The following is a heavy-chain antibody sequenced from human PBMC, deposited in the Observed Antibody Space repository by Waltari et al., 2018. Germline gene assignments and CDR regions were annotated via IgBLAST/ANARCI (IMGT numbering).Heavy chain of an antibody. Sequence: QVQLVESGGGVVQPGRSLRLSCAASGFTFSSYAMHWVRQAPGKGLEWVAVISYDGSNKDYADSGKGRFTISRDNSKNTLYLQMNSLRAEDTAVYYCARERGYSSSWYGEGFDYWGQGTLVTVSS. CDR1: GFTFSSYA. D-gene: IGHD6-13*01. CDR3: ARERGYSSSWYGEGFDY. V-gene: IGHV3-30-3*01. J-gene: IGHJ4*02. CDR2: ISYDGSNK.